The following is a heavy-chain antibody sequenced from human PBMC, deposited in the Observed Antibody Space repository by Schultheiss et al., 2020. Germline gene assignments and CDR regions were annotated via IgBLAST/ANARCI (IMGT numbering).Heavy chain of an antibody. J-gene: IGHJ6*03. CDR2: INSDGSST. CDR1: GFTFSTYV. V-gene: IGHV3-74*01. CDR3: AKGSSFMVRGVTRVRYYYYYMDV. D-gene: IGHD3-10*01. Sequence: GGSLRLSCAASGFTFSTYVMTWVRQAPGKGLVWVARINSDGSSTTYADSVKGRFTISRDNAKNTLYLQMNSLRAEDTAVYYCAKGSSFMVRGVTRVRYYYYYMDVWGKGTTVTVSS.